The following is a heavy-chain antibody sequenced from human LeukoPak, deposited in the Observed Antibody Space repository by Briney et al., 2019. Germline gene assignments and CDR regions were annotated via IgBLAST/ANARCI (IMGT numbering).Heavy chain of an antibody. Sequence: GGSLRLPCAASGFTFSNAWMSWVRQAPGKGLEWVGRIKSKTDGGTTDYAAPVKGRFTISRDDSKNTLYLQMNSLKTEDTAVYYCTRGLPHRRAEYFQHWGQGTLVTVSS. CDR3: TRGLPHRRAEYFQH. CDR1: GFTFSNAW. J-gene: IGHJ1*01. CDR2: IKSKTDGGTT. D-gene: IGHD3-10*01. V-gene: IGHV3-15*01.